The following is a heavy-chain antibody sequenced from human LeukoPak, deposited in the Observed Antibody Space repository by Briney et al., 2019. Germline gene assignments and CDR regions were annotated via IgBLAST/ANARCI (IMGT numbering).Heavy chain of an antibody. Sequence: ASVKVSCKASGYTFTGYYMHWVRQAPGQGLEWMGWVNPNSGGTNYAQKFQGRVTMTRDTSISTAYMELSRLRSDDTAVYYCARYGRGSSGEFDYWGQGTLVTVSS. CDR3: ARYGRGSSGEFDY. D-gene: IGHD3-22*01. CDR1: GYTFTGYY. V-gene: IGHV1-2*02. CDR2: VNPNSGGT. J-gene: IGHJ4*02.